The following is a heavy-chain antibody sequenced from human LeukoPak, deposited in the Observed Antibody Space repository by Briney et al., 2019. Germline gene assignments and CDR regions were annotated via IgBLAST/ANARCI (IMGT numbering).Heavy chain of an antibody. J-gene: IGHJ4*02. Sequence: GASVKVSCKASGGTFSSYAISWVRQAPGQGLEWMGRIIPILGIANYAQKFQGRVTITADKSTSTAYMELSSLRSEDTAVYYCARESMVRGVIISENWGQGTLVTVSS. V-gene: IGHV1-69*04. CDR2: IIPILGIA. D-gene: IGHD3-10*01. CDR3: ARESMVRGVIISEN. CDR1: GGTFSSYA.